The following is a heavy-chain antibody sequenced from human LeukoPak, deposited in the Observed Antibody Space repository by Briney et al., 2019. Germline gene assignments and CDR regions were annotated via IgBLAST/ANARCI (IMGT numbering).Heavy chain of an antibody. D-gene: IGHD3-3*01. Sequence: PSETLSLTCAVYGGSFSGYYWSWIRQPPGKGLEWIGEINHSGSTNYNPSLKSRVTISVDTSKNQFSPKLSSVTAADTAVYYCARGGVTIFGVVINEEYYFDYWGQGTLVTVSS. CDR2: INHSGST. CDR1: GGSFSGYY. CDR3: ARGGVTIFGVVINEEYYFDY. V-gene: IGHV4-34*01. J-gene: IGHJ4*02.